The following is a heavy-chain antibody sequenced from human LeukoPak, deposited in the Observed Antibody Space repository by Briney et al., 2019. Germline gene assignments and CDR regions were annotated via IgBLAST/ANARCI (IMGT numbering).Heavy chain of an antibody. CDR2: ISGGGGST. Sequence: PGGSLRLSCAASEFTFSNYAMNWVRQAPGKGLEWVSGISGGGGSTYHADSVKGRFTISRDNSKNTLYLQMDSLRAEHTALYYCAKGSGINHYHWIDPWGQGTLVTVSS. CDR1: EFTFSNYA. J-gene: IGHJ5*02. D-gene: IGHD1-14*01. CDR3: AKGSGINHYHWIDP. V-gene: IGHV3-23*01.